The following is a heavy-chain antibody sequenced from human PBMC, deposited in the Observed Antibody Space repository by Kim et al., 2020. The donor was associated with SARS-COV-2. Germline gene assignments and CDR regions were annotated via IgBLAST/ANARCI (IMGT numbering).Heavy chain of an antibody. CDR3: ARQYYYDSSGYWGLYYYYGMDV. CDR1: GGSISSSNW. D-gene: IGHD3-22*01. J-gene: IGHJ6*02. V-gene: IGHV4-4*02. Sequence: SETLSLTCAVSGGSISSSNWWSLVRQPPGKGLEWIGEIYHSGSTNYNPSLKSRVTISVDKSKNQFSLKLSSVTAADTAVYYCARQYYYDSSGYWGLYYYYGMDVWGQGTTVTVSS. CDR2: IYHSGST.